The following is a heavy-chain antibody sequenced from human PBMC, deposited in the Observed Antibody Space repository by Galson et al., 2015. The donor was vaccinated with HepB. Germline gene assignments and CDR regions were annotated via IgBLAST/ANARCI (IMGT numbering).Heavy chain of an antibody. V-gene: IGHV4-34*01. J-gene: IGHJ2*01. Sequence: ETLSLTCAVYGGSFSGYYWSWIRQPPGKGLEWIGEINHSGSTNYNPSLKSRVTISVDTSKNQFSLKLSSVTAADTAVYYCARGYCSSTSCPRHFDLWGRGTLVTVSS. CDR1: GGSFSGYY. D-gene: IGHD2-2*01. CDR3: ARGYCSSTSCPRHFDL. CDR2: INHSGST.